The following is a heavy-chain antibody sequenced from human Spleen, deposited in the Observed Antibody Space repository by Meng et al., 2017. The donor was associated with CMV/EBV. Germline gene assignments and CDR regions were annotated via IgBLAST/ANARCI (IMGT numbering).Heavy chain of an antibody. J-gene: IGHJ4*02. Sequence: GSFRGYYWSWIRQPPGKGLEWIGEINHSGSTNYNPSLKSRVTISVDTSKKQFSLKVSSVTAADTAVYYCAKTRSLYYYDNSGYPLDYWGRGTLVTVSS. CDR1: GSFRGYY. CDR3: AKTRSLYYYDNSGYPLDY. V-gene: IGHV4-34*01. D-gene: IGHD3-22*01. CDR2: INHSGST.